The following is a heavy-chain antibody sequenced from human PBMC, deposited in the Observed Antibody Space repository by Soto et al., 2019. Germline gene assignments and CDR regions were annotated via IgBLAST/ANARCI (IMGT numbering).Heavy chain of an antibody. D-gene: IGHD2-15*01. CDR1: GYTFTSYA. CDR2: INAGNGNT. J-gene: IGHJ4*02. V-gene: IGHV1-3*01. Sequence: ASVKVSCKASGYTFTSYAMHWVRQAPGQRLEWMGWINAGNGNTKYSQKFQGRVTITRDTSASTAYMELSSLRSEDTAVYYCDPTITRYCRGGSCWYRWGQGPLVTVSP. CDR3: DPTITRYCRGGSCWYR.